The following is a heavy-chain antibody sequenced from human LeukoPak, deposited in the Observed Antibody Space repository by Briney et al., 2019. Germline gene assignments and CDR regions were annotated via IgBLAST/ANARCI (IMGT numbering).Heavy chain of an antibody. V-gene: IGHV3-23*01. D-gene: IGHD5-18*01. Sequence: QPGGSLRLSCAASGFTFSSYAMSGVRQAPGKGLEWVSAISGSGGSTYYADSVKGRFTISRDNSKNTLYLQVNSLRAEDTAVYYCAKDSTWAMVTSDYWGQGTLVTVSS. CDR3: AKDSTWAMVTSDY. CDR1: GFTFSSYA. J-gene: IGHJ4*02. CDR2: ISGSGGST.